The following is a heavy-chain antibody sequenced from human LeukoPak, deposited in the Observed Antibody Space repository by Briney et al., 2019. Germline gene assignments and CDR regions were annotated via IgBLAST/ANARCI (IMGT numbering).Heavy chain of an antibody. CDR2: IKHSGSN. J-gene: IGHJ4*02. CDR3: ARGPSLPTMTTVTYYYFDY. CDR1: GGSFSGYY. Sequence: PSETLSLTCAVYGGSFSGYYWSWIRQPPGKGLEWIGEIKHSGSNNYNPSLKSRVTISVDTSKNQFSLKLSSVTAADTAVYYCARGPSLPTMTTVTYYYFDYWGQGTLVTVSS. D-gene: IGHD4-17*01. V-gene: IGHV4-34*01.